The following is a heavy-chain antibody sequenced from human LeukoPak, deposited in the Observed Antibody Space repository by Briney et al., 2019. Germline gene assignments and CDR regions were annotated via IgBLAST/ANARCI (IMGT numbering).Heavy chain of an antibody. V-gene: IGHV3-7*02. CDR2: IKQDGSEK. Sequence: GASLRLSCAASGFTFSSYWMSWVRQAPGKGLEWVANIKQDGSEKYYVDSVKGRFTISRDNAKNSLCLQMNSLRAEDTAVYYCASSSWYIEARWKRRAFDIWGQGTMVTVSS. CDR3: ASSSWYIEARWKRRAFDI. CDR1: GFTFSSYW. D-gene: IGHD6-13*01. J-gene: IGHJ3*02.